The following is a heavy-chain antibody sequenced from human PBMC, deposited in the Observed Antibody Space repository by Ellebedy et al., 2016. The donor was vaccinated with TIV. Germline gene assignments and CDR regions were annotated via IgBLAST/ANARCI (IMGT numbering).Heavy chain of an antibody. Sequence: MPSETLSLTCAVYGGSFSGYSWSWIRQSPGKGLEWIGEINHSGSTNYNPSLKSRVTISVDTSKNQFSLKLSSVTAADTAVYYCARALGYCSGGSCYEVRLDYWGQGTLVTVSS. D-gene: IGHD2-15*01. J-gene: IGHJ4*02. CDR2: INHSGST. CDR1: GGSFSGYS. V-gene: IGHV4-34*01. CDR3: ARALGYCSGGSCYEVRLDY.